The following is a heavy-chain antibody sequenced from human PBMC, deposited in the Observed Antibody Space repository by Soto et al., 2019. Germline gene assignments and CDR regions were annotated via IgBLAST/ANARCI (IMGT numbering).Heavy chain of an antibody. CDR3: ASTPVTGRYSXXXXDA. CDR1: SFYA. CDR2: LIPVFDTP. J-gene: IGHJ6*02. D-gene: IGHD4-4*01. Sequence: QVQPVQSGSEVKKPGSSVRVSCKTGSFYAVSWVRQAPGQGLEWMGGLIPVFDTPSYAQKFQGRVTITADESKSTAYMELSSLRSEDTALYYCASTPVTGRYSXXXXDAWDQGIAVTVS. V-gene: IGHV1-69*01.